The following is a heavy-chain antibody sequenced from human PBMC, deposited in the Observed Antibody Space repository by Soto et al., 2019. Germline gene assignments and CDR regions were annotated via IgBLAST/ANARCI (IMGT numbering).Heavy chain of an antibody. Sequence: SETLSLTCTVSGGSISSGGYYWSWIRQHPGKGLEWIGYIYCSGSTYYNPSLKSRVTISVDTSKNQFSLKLSSVTAADTAVYYCASLYLNCYHYYMDVWGKGTTVTVSS. V-gene: IGHV4-31*03. CDR2: IYCSGST. J-gene: IGHJ6*03. CDR3: ASLYLNCYHYYMDV. CDR1: GGSISSGGYY.